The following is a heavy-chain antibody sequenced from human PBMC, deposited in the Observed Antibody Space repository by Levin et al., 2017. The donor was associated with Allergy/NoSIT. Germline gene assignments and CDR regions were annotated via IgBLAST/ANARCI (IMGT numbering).Heavy chain of an antibody. D-gene: IGHD1-26*01. V-gene: IGHV4-59*03. J-gene: IGHJ4*02. CDR3: MGGRGWLPDY. CDR2: VYDSGST. Sequence: PGGSLRLSCTVSAASISSYYWTWIRQSPGKGLEWIGFVYDSGSTNYNPSLKSRVTISVDTSKNQFSLRLSSVTAADTALYYCMGGRGWLPDYWGQGTLVTVSS. CDR1: AASISSYY.